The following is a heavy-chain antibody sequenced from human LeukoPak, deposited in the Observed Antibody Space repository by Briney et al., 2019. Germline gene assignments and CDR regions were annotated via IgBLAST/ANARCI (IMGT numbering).Heavy chain of an antibody. CDR3: ARLIPYQLPPYYFDY. J-gene: IGHJ4*02. Sequence: PGESLKISCKGSGYSFTSYWIGWVRQMPGKGLEWMGIIYPGDSDTRYSPSFQGQVTISADKSISTAYLQWSSLKASDTAMYYCARLIPYQLPPYYFDYWGQGTLVTVSS. V-gene: IGHV5-51*01. CDR1: GYSFTSYW. D-gene: IGHD2-2*01. CDR2: IYPGDSDT.